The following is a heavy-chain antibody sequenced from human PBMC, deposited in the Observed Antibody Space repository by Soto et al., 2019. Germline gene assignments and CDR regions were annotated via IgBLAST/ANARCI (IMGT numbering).Heavy chain of an antibody. CDR1: GFTFTSFD. Sequence: PGVSLRLSCAASGFTFTSFDMHWVRQAPGKGLEWVAAMSYDGSDKHYADSVKGRFSISRDTSKNTLYLQMNSLRAEDTAVYYCARDFRIRTIMYFDYWGQGTLVTVSS. CDR3: ARDFRIRTIMYFDY. J-gene: IGHJ4*02. V-gene: IGHV3-30*04. CDR2: MSYDGSDK. D-gene: IGHD3-16*01.